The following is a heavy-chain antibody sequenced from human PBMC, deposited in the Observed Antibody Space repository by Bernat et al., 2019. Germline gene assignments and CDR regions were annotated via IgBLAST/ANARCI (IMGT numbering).Heavy chain of an antibody. D-gene: IGHD4-17*01. CDR2: ISYDGSNK. CDR1: GFTFSSYA. V-gene: IGHV3-30-3*01. J-gene: IGHJ6*02. Sequence: QVQLVESGGGVVQPGRSLRLSCAASGFTFSSYAMHWVRQAPGKGLEWVAVISYDGSNKYYADSVKGRFTISRDNSKNTLYLQMNSLRAEDTAVYYCARGVYGVGYVMDVWGQGTTVTVSS. CDR3: ARGVYGVGYVMDV.